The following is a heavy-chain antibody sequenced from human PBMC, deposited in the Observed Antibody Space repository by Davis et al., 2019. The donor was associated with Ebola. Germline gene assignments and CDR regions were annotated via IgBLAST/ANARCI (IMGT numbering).Heavy chain of an antibody. D-gene: IGHD5-12*01. J-gene: IGHJ4*02. CDR3: ARDGTLLNVDIVTTTYFDY. Sequence: PGGSLRLSCAASGFTFSSYAMSWVRQAPGKGLEWVSAISGSGGSTYYADSVKGGFTISRDNSKNMLYLQMNSLRAEDTAVYYCARDGTLLNVDIVTTTYFDYWGQGTLVTVSS. CDR1: GFTFSSYA. CDR2: ISGSGGST. V-gene: IGHV3-23*01.